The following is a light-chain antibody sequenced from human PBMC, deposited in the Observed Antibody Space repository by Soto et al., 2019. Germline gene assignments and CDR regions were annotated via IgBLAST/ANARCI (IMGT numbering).Light chain of an antibody. CDR2: SNS. CDR3: QAFDSSLSGSI. J-gene: IGLJ2*01. V-gene: IGLV1-40*01. CDR1: SSNIGAGYD. Sequence: QSVLTQPPSVSGAPGQRVTISCTGGSSNIGAGYDVHWYQRLPGTAPKLRIYSNSNRPSGIPDRFSGSRSGTSASLAITGLQAEDEGDYYCQAFDSSLSGSIFGGGTKLTVL.